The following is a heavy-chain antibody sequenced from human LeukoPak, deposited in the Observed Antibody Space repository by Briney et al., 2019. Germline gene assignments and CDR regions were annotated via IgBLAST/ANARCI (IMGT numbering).Heavy chain of an antibody. CDR1: GYSISSGHY. Sequence: SETLSLTCTVSGYSISSGHYWGWIRQPPGKGLEWIGSIYHSGSTNYNPSLKSRVTMSVDTSKNQFSLKLSSVTAADTAVYYCARDNRFLEWAMVDAFDIWGQGTMVTVSS. D-gene: IGHD3-3*01. CDR2: IYHSGST. CDR3: ARDNRFLEWAMVDAFDI. V-gene: IGHV4-38-2*02. J-gene: IGHJ3*02.